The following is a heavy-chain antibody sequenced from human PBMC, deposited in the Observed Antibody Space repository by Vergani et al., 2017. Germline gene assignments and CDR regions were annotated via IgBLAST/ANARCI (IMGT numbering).Heavy chain of an antibody. V-gene: IGHV1-2*02. Sequence: QVQLVQSGAEVKKPGASVKVSCKASGYTFTGYYIHWVRQAPGQGLEWMGWINPNSGGTNYAQKFQGRVTMSRDTSIRTAYMELSRLRSDDTAVYYCARPHGDILPPDPRRLDYWVQGTLVTVSS. J-gene: IGHJ4*02. CDR2: INPNSGGT. CDR1: GYTFTGYY. CDR3: ARPHGDILPPDPRRLDY.